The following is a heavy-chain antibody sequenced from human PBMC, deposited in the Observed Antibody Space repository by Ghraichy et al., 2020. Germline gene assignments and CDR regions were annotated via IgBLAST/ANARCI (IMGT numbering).Heavy chain of an antibody. V-gene: IGHV4-34*01. J-gene: IGHJ4*02. D-gene: IGHD3-22*01. Sequence: SETLSLTCAVYGGSFSGYYWSWIRQPPGKGLEWIGEINHSGSTNYNPTLKSRVTISVDTSKNQFSLELSSVTAADTAVYYCARGNVPASSNYYYDDYWGQGTLVTVSS. CDR3: ARGNVPASSNYYYDDY. CDR1: GGSFSGYY. CDR2: INHSGST.